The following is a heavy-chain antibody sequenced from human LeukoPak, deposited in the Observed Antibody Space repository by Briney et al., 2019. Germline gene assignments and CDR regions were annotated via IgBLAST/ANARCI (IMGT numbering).Heavy chain of an antibody. CDR3: AKHRRSGYGMDV. Sequence: PGGSLRLSCAASGFTFSDYYMSWIRQAPGKGLEWVSYISSSGRTMYYADSVQGRSTISRDNAKNSLYLQMNSLRAEDTAVYYCAKHRRSGYGMDVWGQGTTVTVSS. V-gene: IGHV3-11*01. CDR1: GFTFSDYY. CDR2: ISSSGRTM. D-gene: IGHD1-14*01. J-gene: IGHJ6*02.